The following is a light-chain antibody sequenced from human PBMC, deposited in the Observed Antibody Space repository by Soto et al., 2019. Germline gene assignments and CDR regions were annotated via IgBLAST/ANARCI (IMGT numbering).Light chain of an antibody. J-gene: IGKJ5*01. Sequence: EIVLTQSPGTLSLSPGERATLSCRASQSVSSSYLAWYQQKPGQAPRLLIYGASSRATGIPDRFSGSGSGTDFTLTISRLEPGDFAVYYCQQYGSSPHFGQGTRLEIK. CDR3: QQYGSSPH. CDR1: QSVSSSY. CDR2: GAS. V-gene: IGKV3-20*01.